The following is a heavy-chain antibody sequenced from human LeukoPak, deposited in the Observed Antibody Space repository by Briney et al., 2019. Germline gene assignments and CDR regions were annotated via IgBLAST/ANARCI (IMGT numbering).Heavy chain of an antibody. CDR2: IYYSGST. CDR1: GGSISSYY. V-gene: IGHV4-59*08. CDR3: ARHAEMATITPGVYYYGMDV. Sequence: SETLSLTCTVSGGSISSYYWSWIRQPPGKGLEWIGYIYYSGSTNYNPSLKSRVTISVDTSKNQFSLKLSSVTAADTAVYYCARHAEMATITPGVYYYGMDVWSQGTTVTVSS. D-gene: IGHD5-24*01. J-gene: IGHJ6*02.